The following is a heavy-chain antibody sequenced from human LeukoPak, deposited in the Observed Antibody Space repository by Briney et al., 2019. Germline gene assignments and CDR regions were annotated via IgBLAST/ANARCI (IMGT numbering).Heavy chain of an antibody. CDR1: GGSISSYY. CDR3: ARRGWFWLGFDY. V-gene: IGHV4-59*12. Sequence: SETLSLTCTVSGGSISSYYWNWIRQPPGKGLEWIGYISYSGSTNYNPSLKSRVTISVDTSKNQFSLKLSSVTAADTAVYYCARRGWFWLGFDYWGQGTLVTVSS. D-gene: IGHD2-15*01. CDR2: ISYSGST. J-gene: IGHJ4*02.